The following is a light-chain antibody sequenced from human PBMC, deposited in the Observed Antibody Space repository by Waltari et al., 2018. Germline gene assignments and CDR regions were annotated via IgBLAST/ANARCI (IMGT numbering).Light chain of an antibody. V-gene: IGLV1-40*01. Sequence: QSVLTQPPSVSGAPGQRVTISCTGSSSDIGAGYDVHWYQQLPGAAPRLLIYGNNNRPSGFPDRFSGSKSGTSASLAITGLQAEDQADYYCQSYDARLSGFVVFGGGTKLTVL. CDR1: SSDIGAGYD. J-gene: IGLJ2*01. CDR3: QSYDARLSGFVV. CDR2: GNN.